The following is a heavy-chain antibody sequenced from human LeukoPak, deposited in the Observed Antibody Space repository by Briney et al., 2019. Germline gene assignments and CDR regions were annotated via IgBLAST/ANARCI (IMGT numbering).Heavy chain of an antibody. D-gene: IGHD1-26*01. V-gene: IGHV3-74*01. Sequence: PGGSLRLSCAASGFTLSIYWMSWVRQAPGKGLVWVSRIKSDGSITEYADSVKGRFTISRDNAKNTLYLQMNSLRAEDTAVYYCARDLSYSGIDYWGQGTLVTVSS. CDR2: IKSDGSIT. CDR3: ARDLSYSGIDY. J-gene: IGHJ4*02. CDR1: GFTLSIYW.